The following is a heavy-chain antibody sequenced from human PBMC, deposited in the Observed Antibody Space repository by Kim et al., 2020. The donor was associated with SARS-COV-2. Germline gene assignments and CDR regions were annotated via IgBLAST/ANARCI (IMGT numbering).Heavy chain of an antibody. V-gene: IGHV3-73*01. D-gene: IGHD4-17*01. CDR2: AT. Sequence: ATAYAASVTGRFTISRDDSKNTAYLQMNSLKTEDTAVYYCTSSGTVTTSYWGQGTLVTVSS. J-gene: IGHJ4*02. CDR3: TSSGTVTTSY.